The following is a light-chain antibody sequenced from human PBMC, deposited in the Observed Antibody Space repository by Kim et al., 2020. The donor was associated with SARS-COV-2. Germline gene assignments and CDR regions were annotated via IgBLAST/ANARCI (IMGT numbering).Light chain of an antibody. J-gene: IGKJ4*01. CDR2: GAS. V-gene: IGKV3-20*01. CDR1: QSVTNNY. Sequence: LSPGERATLSCRASQSVTNNYLAWYQQKPGQTPRLLIYGASSRATGIPDRFSGSGSGTDFTLTISRLEPEDFAVYYCQQYGSSPRFGGGTKVDI. CDR3: QQYGSSPR.